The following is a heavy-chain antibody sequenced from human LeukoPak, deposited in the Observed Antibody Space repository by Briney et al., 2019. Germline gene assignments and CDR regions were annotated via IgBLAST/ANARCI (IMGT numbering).Heavy chain of an antibody. D-gene: IGHD4-17*01. Sequence: SGGSLRLSCAASGFIFSSYGMHWVRQAPGKGLEWVSSISSSSDYIYHADSVKGRFTISRDNPKKSLYLQMNSLRAEDTAVYYCARGATTTRFGRFDPWGQGTLVIVSS. CDR1: GFIFSSYG. J-gene: IGHJ5*02. CDR2: ISSSSDYI. CDR3: ARGATTTRFGRFDP. V-gene: IGHV3-21*01.